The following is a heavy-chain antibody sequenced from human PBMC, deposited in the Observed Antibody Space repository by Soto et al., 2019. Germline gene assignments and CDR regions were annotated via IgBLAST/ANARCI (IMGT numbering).Heavy chain of an antibody. CDR3: AKKKGRAAAAGSLCLFDY. D-gene: IGHD6-13*01. Sequence: PGGSLRLSCAASGFTFSSYAMSWVRQAPGKGLEWVSAISGGGGSTYYADSVKGRFTISRDNSKNTLYLQMNSLRAEDTAVYYCAKKKGRAAAAGSLCLFDYWGQGTLVTVSS. CDR1: GFTFSSYA. J-gene: IGHJ4*02. CDR2: ISGGGGST. V-gene: IGHV3-23*01.